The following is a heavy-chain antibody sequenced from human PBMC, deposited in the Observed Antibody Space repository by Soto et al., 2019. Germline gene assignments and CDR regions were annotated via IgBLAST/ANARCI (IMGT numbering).Heavy chain of an antibody. CDR3: ARGSHYYDRSGYFRC. D-gene: IGHD3-22*01. V-gene: IGHV4-30-4*01. Sequence: QVQLQESGPGLVKPSQTLSLTCTVSGGSISSGDYYWSWIRQPPGKGLEWIGYIYYSGSTYYNPSLKSRVTLPVGPSKNQFSLKLSSLTAAGTAVYYCARGSHYYDRSGYFRCWGQGTLVNVSS. CDR1: GGSISSGDYY. CDR2: IYYSGST. J-gene: IGHJ4*02.